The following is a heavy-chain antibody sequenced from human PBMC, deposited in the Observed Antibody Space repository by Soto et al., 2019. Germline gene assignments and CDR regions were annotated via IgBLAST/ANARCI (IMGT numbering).Heavy chain of an antibody. Sequence: GGSLRLSCAASGFTFSSYGMHWVRQTPGKGLEWVANINFDGSAKDYVSSVKGRFTISRDNVRNSLHLQMDSLRAEDAAVYYCARGGNYYLSWGQGTLVTVSS. CDR2: INFDGSAK. CDR3: ARGGNYYLS. J-gene: IGHJ5*01. D-gene: IGHD1-26*01. V-gene: IGHV3-7*05. CDR1: GFTFSSYG.